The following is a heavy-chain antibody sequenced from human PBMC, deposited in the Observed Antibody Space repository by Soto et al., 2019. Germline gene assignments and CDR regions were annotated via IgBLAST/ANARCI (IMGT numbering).Heavy chain of an antibody. J-gene: IGHJ4*02. CDR3: TRDRDGAFGY. Sequence: EVQLVESGGGLVKPGGSLRLSCAASGFTFSNAWMSWVRQAPGKGLEWVGRIKSKSDGGTTDYAAPVKGRFTISRDDSKNTLYLQMNSLKTDDTAVYYCTRDRDGAFGYWGQGTLVTVSS. CDR2: IKSKSDGGTT. CDR1: GFTFSNAW. D-gene: IGHD2-21*02. V-gene: IGHV3-15*01.